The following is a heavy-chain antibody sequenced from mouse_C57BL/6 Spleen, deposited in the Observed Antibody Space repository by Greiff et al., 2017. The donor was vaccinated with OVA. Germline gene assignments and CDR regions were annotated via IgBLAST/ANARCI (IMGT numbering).Heavy chain of an antibody. V-gene: IGHV1-52*01. J-gene: IGHJ3*01. CDR3: ARQGSNYGAWFAY. Sequence: QVQLQQPGAELVRPGSSVKLSCKASGYTFTSYWMHWVKQRPIQGLEWIGNIDPSDSETHYNQKFKDKATLTVDKSSSTAYMQLSSLTSEDSAVYYCARQGSNYGAWFAYWGQGTLVTVSA. CDR1: GYTFTSYW. D-gene: IGHD2-5*01. CDR2: IDPSDSET.